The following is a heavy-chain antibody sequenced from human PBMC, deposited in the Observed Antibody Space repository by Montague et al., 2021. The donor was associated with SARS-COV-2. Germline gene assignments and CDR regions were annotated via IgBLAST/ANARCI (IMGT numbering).Heavy chain of an antibody. V-gene: IGHV6-1*01. Sequence: CAISGDSDGGVAVRRRSDKQYPELRLQWLLGSRHRLERHNDYAESVKRRITIDPDTVKHQLSLHLNSVTPEDTALYDCERIPVGSRYYFDFWGQGTLVTVSS. CDR1: GDSDGGVAVR. D-gene: IGHD2-2*01. J-gene: IGHJ4*02. CDR2: SRHRLERHN. CDR3: ERIPVGSRYYFDF.